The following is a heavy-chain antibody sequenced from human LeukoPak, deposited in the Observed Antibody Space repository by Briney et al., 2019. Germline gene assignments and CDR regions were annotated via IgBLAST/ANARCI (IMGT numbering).Heavy chain of an antibody. D-gene: IGHD1-14*01. CDR2: IKQDGSEK. CDR1: GFTFSSYW. CDR3: ERNQRRLDY. Sequence: GSLRPSCAASGFTFSSYWMSWVRQAPGKGLEWVANIKQDGSEKYYVDSVKGRFTISRDNAKNSLYLQVNSLRAEDTAVYYCERNQRRLDYWGQGTLVTVSS. J-gene: IGHJ4*02. V-gene: IGHV3-7*01.